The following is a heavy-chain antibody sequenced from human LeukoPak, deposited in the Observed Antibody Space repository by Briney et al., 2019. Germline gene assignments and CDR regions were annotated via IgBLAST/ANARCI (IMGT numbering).Heavy chain of an antibody. D-gene: IGHD2-21*01. CDR3: ARQYSDAFDI. V-gene: IGHV4-39*01. Sequence: PSETLSLTCTVSGGSISSSSYYWGWIRQPPGKGLEWIGSIYYSGSTYYNPSLKSRVTISVDTSKNQFSLKLSPVTAADTAVYYCARQYSDAFDIWGQGTMVTVSS. CDR2: IYYSGST. CDR1: GGSISSSSYY. J-gene: IGHJ3*02.